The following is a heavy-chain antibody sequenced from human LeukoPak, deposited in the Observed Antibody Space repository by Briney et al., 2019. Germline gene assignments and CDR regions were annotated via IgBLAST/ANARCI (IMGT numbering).Heavy chain of an antibody. V-gene: IGHV4-39*01. Sequence: PSETLSLTCTVSGGSISSRSCYWGWIRQPPGKGLEWIGSIYCSGSTYYSPSRKSRLTISVDTSKNQFSLELSSVTAADTALYYCARLYIWGPRGYYFDYWGQGTLVTVSS. CDR1: GGSISSRSCY. J-gene: IGHJ4*02. CDR2: IYCSGST. D-gene: IGHD7-27*01. CDR3: ARLYIWGPRGYYFDY.